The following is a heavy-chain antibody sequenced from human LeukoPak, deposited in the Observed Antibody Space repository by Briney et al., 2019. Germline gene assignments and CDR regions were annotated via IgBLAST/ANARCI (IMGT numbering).Heavy chain of an antibody. Sequence: GGSLRLSCAASGFTVSTNYMTWVRQAPGKGLEWVGRIISKTDGGTTDYAAPVKGRFTISRDDSKNTLYLQMNSLRAEDTAVYYCAKASLEGSSWFLRALGVTDYWGQGTLVTVSS. CDR3: AKASLEGSSWFLRALGVTDY. D-gene: IGHD6-13*01. CDR2: IISKTDGGTT. CDR1: GFTVSTNY. V-gene: IGHV3-15*01. J-gene: IGHJ4*02.